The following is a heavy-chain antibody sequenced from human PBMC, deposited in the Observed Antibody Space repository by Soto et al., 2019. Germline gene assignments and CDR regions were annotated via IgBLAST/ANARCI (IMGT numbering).Heavy chain of an antibody. D-gene: IGHD4-17*01. J-gene: IGHJ4*02. Sequence: QVQLQESGPGLVKPSQTLSLTCTVSGGSISSGDYYWSWIRQPPGKGLEWIGYIYYSGSTYYNPSLKSRVNRSGDTAKNQGSLKLNSVTAADTAGYYGGRAHLETTVSTWGEGTLVTVSS. CDR2: IYYSGST. CDR3: GRAHLETTVST. V-gene: IGHV4-30-4*01. CDR1: GGSISSGDYY.